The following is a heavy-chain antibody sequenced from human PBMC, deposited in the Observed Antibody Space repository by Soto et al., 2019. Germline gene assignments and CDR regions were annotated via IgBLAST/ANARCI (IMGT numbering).Heavy chain of an antibody. Sequence: EVRLLESGGGLVQPGGSLRLSCAVSGFTFSTYAMSWVRQAPGKGLEWVSVISASGGSPYYADSVKGRFTISRDNSKNTLYLQMNSLRAEDTAVYYCARDSGAVVVTYFDFWGQGTLVTVSS. CDR1: GFTFSTYA. V-gene: IGHV3-23*01. D-gene: IGHD3-22*01. J-gene: IGHJ4*02. CDR3: ARDSGAVVVTYFDF. CDR2: ISASGGSP.